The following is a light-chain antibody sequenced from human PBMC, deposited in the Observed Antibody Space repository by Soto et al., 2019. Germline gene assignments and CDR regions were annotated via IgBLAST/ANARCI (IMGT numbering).Light chain of an antibody. V-gene: IGLV2-14*01. CDR2: DVS. CDR3: SSYTSSSSLYV. J-gene: IGLJ1*01. CDR1: SSDVGGYNY. Sequence: QSVLTQPASVSGSPGQSITISCTGTSSDVGGYNYVSWYQQHPGKAPKLMIYDVSNRPSGVSKRFSGSKSGNTASLTISGFQAEDEADYYCSSYTSSSSLYVFGTGSKVTVL.